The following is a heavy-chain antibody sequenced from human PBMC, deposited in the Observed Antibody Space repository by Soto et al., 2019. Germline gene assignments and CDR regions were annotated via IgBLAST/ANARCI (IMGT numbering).Heavy chain of an antibody. V-gene: IGHV3-23*01. D-gene: IGHD3-3*01. CDR1: GFTFSSYA. CDR3: AKAFGTIFGVVIGVSGPFDI. CDR2: ISGSGGST. J-gene: IGHJ3*02. Sequence: PGGSLRLSCAASGFTFSSYAMSWVRQAPGKGLEWVSAISGSGGSTYYADSVKGRFTISRDNSKNTLYLQMNSLRAEDTAVYYCAKAFGTIFGVVIGVSGPFDIWGQGTMVTVSS.